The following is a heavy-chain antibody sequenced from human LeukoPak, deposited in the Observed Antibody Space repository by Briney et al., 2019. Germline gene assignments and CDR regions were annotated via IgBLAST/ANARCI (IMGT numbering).Heavy chain of an antibody. Sequence: GESLKISCKGSGYSFTSYWIGWVRQMPGKGLEWMGIICPGDSDTRYSPSFQGQVTISADKSISTAYLQWSSLKASDTAMFYCARRLSSNWYYFDSWGQGTLVTVSS. V-gene: IGHV5-51*01. CDR3: ARRLSSNWYYFDS. J-gene: IGHJ4*02. D-gene: IGHD6-13*01. CDR1: GYSFTSYW. CDR2: ICPGDSDT.